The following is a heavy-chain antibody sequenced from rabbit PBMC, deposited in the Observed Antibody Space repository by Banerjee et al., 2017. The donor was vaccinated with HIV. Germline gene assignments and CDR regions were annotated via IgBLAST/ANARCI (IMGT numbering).Heavy chain of an antibody. J-gene: IGHJ4*01. CDR1: GFDFSSNA. CDR2: IYAGSSGST. CDR3: ARLEYGADGHVNL. V-gene: IGHV1S45*01. D-gene: IGHD2-1*01. Sequence: QEQLVESGGGLVQPEGSLTLTCKASGFDFSSNAMCWVRQAPGKGLEWIACIYAGSSGSTKYASWAKGRFTISKTSSTTVTLQMTSLTAADTATYFCARLEYGADGHVNLWGQGTLVTVS.